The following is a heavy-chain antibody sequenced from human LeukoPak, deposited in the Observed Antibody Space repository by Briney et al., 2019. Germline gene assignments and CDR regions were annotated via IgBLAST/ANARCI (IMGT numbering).Heavy chain of an antibody. CDR3: ARVATINLVLYHFDY. CDR2: IYTSGST. D-gene: IGHD5-24*01. CDR1: GGSISSYY. Sequence: PSETLSLTCTVSGGSISSYYWSWIRQPPGKGLEWIGYIYTSGSTNYNPSLKSRVTISVDTSKNQFSLKLSSVTAADTAVYYCARVATINLVLYHFDYWGQGTLVTVSS. V-gene: IGHV4-4*09. J-gene: IGHJ4*02.